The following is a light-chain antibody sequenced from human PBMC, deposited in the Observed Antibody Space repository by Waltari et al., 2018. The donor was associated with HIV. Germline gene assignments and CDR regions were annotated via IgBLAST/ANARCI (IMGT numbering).Light chain of an antibody. CDR1: SSDVGAYDY. Sequence: QSALTQPAAVSGSPGQSIAVSCTGSSSDVGAYDYVSCYQQHPDEAPSLFILEVSDRPPGVSDRSSGSQSGHTASLTISVLQPEDEADYYCSSFTHTKPVIFGGGTRVTVL. V-gene: IGLV2-14*01. CDR3: SSFTHTKPVI. J-gene: IGLJ2*01. CDR2: EVS.